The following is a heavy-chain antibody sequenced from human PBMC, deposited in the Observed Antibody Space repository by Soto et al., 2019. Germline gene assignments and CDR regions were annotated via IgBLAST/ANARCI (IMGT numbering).Heavy chain of an antibody. D-gene: IGHD5-18*01. CDR1: GFTFSSYA. CDR3: AKDSDVDTAWGGTFDY. Sequence: GGSLRLSCAASGFTFSSYAMSWVRQAPGKGLEWVSAISGSGGSTYYADSVKGRFTISRDNSKNTLYLQMNSLRAEDTAVYYCAKDSDVDTAWGGTFDYWGQGTLVTVSS. CDR2: ISGSGGST. V-gene: IGHV3-23*01. J-gene: IGHJ4*02.